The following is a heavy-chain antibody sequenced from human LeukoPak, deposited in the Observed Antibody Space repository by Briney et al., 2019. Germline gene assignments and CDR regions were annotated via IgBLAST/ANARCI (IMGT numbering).Heavy chain of an antibody. CDR2: IIPIFGTA. V-gene: IGHV1-69*13. D-gene: IGHD1-1*01. CDR1: GGTFSSYA. Sequence: SVKVSCKAPGGTFSSYAISWVRQAPGQGLEWMGGIIPIFGTANYAQKFQGRVTITADESTSTAYMELSSLRSEDTAVYYCERAKNWNDGEAFDIWGQGTMVTVSS. CDR3: ERAKNWNDGEAFDI. J-gene: IGHJ3*02.